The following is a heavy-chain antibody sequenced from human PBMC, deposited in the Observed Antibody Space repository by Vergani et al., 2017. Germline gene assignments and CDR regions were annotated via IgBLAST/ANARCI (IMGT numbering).Heavy chain of an antibody. CDR3: AREGVGYRGSYYYYGMDV. D-gene: IGHD1-26*01. CDR2: ISISSSYI. Sequence: EVQLVESGGGLVKPGGSLRLSCAASGFTFSSYSMNWVRQAPGKGLEWVSSISISSSYIYYADSVKGRFTISRDNAKNTLYLQMNSLRAEDTAVYYGAREGVGYRGSYYYYGMDVWGQGP. V-gene: IGHV3-21*01. J-gene: IGHJ6*02. CDR1: GFTFSSYS.